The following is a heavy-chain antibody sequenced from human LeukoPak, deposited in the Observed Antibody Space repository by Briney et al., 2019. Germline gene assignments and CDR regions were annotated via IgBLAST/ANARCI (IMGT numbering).Heavy chain of an antibody. CDR3: GKTDIYFNPIDY. J-gene: IGHJ4*02. CDR1: GVSISTSEW. Sequence: SGTLSLTCAVSGVSISTSEWWIWVRQPPGQGLEWIGEIHRDGRTRYNPSLTSRVTMSMDYSKNQFSLNVRFVTAADTAIYYCGKTDIYFNPIDYWGPGSLVTVSS. V-gene: IGHV4-4*02. D-gene: IGHD3-9*01. CDR2: IHRDGRT.